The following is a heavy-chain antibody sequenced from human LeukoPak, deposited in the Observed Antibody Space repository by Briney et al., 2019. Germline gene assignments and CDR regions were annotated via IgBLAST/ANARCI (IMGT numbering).Heavy chain of an antibody. CDR3: ARDRGYFDYFDY. D-gene: IGHD3-9*01. CDR2: IWYDGSNK. J-gene: IGHJ4*02. CDR1: GFTFSSYG. V-gene: IGHV3-33*01. Sequence: GGSLRLSCSASGFTFSSYGMHWVRQAPGKGLEWVAVIWYDGSNKYYADSVKGRFTISRDNSKNTLYLQMNSLRGEDTAVYYCARDRGYFDYFDYWGQGTLVIVSS.